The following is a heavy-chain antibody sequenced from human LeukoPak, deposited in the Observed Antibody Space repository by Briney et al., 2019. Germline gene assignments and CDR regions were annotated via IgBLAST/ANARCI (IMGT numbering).Heavy chain of an antibody. CDR3: ARARRTRYGMDV. V-gene: IGHV4-39*07. Sequence: SETLSLTCTVSGGSISSSSYYWGWIRQPPGKGLECIGEINHSGSTNYNPSLKSRVTISVDTSKNQFSLKLSSVTAADTAVYYCARARRTRYGMDVWGQGTTVNV. CDR2: INHSGST. J-gene: IGHJ6*02. D-gene: IGHD1-14*01. CDR1: GGSISSSSYY.